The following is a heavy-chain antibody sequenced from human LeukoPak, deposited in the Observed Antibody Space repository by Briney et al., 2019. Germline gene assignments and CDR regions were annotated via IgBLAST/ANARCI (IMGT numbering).Heavy chain of an antibody. CDR3: ARDPGRGYSGYVEAFDI. Sequence: GGSLRLSCAASGFTVSSNYMSWVRQAPGKGLEWVSVIYSGGSTYYADSVKGRFTISRDNSKNTLYLQMNSLRAEDTAVYCCARDPGRGYSGYVEAFDIWGQGTMVTVSS. CDR2: IYSGGST. CDR1: GFTVSSNY. D-gene: IGHD5-12*01. J-gene: IGHJ3*02. V-gene: IGHV3-66*01.